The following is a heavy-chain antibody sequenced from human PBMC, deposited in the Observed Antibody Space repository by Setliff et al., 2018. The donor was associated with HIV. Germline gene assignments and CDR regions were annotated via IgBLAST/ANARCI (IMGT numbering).Heavy chain of an antibody. CDR2: IYYSGST. D-gene: IGHD3-3*01. Sequence: PSETLSLTCTVSGCSISSYYWSWIRQPPGKGLEWIGYIYYSGSTNYNPSLKSRVTISVDTSKNQFSLKLSSVIAADTAVYYCARIFGDQGYYYGMDVWGQGTPVTVSS. CDR1: GCSISSYY. J-gene: IGHJ6*02. CDR3: ARIFGDQGYYYGMDV. V-gene: IGHV4-59*01.